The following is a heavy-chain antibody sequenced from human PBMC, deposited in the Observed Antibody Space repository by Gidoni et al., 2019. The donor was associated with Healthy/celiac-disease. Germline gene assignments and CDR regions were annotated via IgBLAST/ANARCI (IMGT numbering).Heavy chain of an antibody. CDR3: ARGALWFGEYAFDI. J-gene: IGHJ3*02. Sequence: QVQLVESGGGVVHPGRSLRLSCAASGFTFRSCGLHWVRPAPGKGLGWVAVIWYDGSNKYYADSVKGRFTISRDNSKNTLYLQMNSLRAEDTAVYYCARGALWFGEYAFDIWGQGTMVTVSS. V-gene: IGHV3-33*01. CDR2: IWYDGSNK. CDR1: GFTFRSCG. D-gene: IGHD3-10*01.